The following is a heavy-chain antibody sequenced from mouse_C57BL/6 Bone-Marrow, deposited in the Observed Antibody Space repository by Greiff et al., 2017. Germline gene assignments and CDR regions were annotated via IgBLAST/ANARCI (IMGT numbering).Heavy chain of an antibody. CDR2: INPSSGYT. V-gene: IGHV1-7*01. J-gene: IGHJ3*01. CDR3: ARSYGYDGAWFAY. D-gene: IGHD2-2*01. CDR1: GYTFTSYW. Sequence: QVQLQQSGAELAKPGASVTLSCKASGYTFTSYWMHWVKQRPGQGLEWIGYINPSSGYTKYNQKFKDKATLTADKYSSTAYMQLSSLTYEDSAVYDCARSYGYDGAWFAYWGQGTLVTVAA.